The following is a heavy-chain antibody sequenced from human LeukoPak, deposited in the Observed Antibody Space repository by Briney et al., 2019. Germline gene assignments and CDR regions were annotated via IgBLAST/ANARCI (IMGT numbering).Heavy chain of an antibody. CDR2: INHSGST. J-gene: IGHJ4*02. V-gene: IGHV4-34*01. D-gene: IGHD6-13*01. CDR3: VRLGRAAGFYFFDY. CDR1: GGSFSGYY. Sequence: PSETLSLTCAVYGGSFSGYYWSWIRQPPGKGLEWIGEINHSGSTNYNPSLKSRVTISVDTSKNQFSLKLSSVTAADTAVYYCVRLGRAAGFYFFDYWGQGSLVTVSS.